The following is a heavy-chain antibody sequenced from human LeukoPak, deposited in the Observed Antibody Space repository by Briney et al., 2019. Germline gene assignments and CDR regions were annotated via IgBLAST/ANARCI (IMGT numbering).Heavy chain of an antibody. D-gene: IGHD6-13*01. CDR3: ARDLMAAAGPFDC. V-gene: IGHV1-69*01. CDR1: GGTFSSYA. Sequence: ASVKVSCKASGGTFSSYAISWVRQAPGQGLEWMGGIIPIFGAANYAQKFQGRVTITADESTSTAYMELSSLRSEDTAVYYCARDLMAAAGPFDCWGQGNLVTVSS. J-gene: IGHJ4*02. CDR2: IIPIFGAA.